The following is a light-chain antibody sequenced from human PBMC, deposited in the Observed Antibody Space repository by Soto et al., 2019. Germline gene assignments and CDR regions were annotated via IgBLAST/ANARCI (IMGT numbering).Light chain of an antibody. J-gene: IGKJ2*01. CDR1: QDISNY. CDR3: QQYDNLPPMYT. Sequence: DIQMTQSPSSLSASVGDRVTITCQASQDISNYLNWYQQKPGKAPKLLIYDASNLETGVPSRFSGSGSGTDFTFTISSLQPEDIATYYCQQYDNLPPMYTFCQGTKLEIK. V-gene: IGKV1-33*01. CDR2: DAS.